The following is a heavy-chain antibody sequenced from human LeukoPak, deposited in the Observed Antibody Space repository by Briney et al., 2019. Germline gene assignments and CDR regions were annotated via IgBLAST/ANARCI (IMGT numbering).Heavy chain of an antibody. V-gene: IGHV3-43*02. CDR3: AKDIGGYSYAADY. CDR1: GFTFDDYA. CDR2: IRGDGVST. D-gene: IGHD5-18*01. Sequence: GGSLRLSCAASGFTFDDYAMHWVRQAPGKGLEWVSLIRGDGVSTYYAGSVKGRFTISRDNNKNSLYLQMNSLRTEDTAFYYCAKDIGGYSYAADYWGQGTLVTVSS. J-gene: IGHJ4*02.